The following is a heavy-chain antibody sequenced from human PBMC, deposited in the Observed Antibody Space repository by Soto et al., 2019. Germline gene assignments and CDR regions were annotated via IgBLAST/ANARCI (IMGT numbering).Heavy chain of an antibody. Sequence: QVQLVQSGGEVKKPGASVKVSCKASGYTFTSYGISWVRQAPGQGLEWMGWINAYNGNTNYAQKVQGRVTMTTDTYTSTAYMGLRSLRSDDTAVYYCARDVGYGLIDGWGQGTLVTVSS. D-gene: IGHD5-18*01. CDR2: INAYNGNT. J-gene: IGHJ4*02. CDR1: GYTFTSYG. CDR3: ARDVGYGLIDG. V-gene: IGHV1-18*01.